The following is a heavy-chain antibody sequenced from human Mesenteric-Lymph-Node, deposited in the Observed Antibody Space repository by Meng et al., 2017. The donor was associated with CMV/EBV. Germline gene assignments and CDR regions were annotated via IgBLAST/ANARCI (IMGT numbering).Heavy chain of an antibody. D-gene: IGHD2-2*01. CDR2: IIPIFGTA. J-gene: IGHJ2*01. V-gene: IGHV1-69*05. CDR1: TYTLTSYS. CDR3: ARESPCTSCYPARGDWYFDL. Sequence: SVKVSCKASTYTLTSYSVSWVRQAPGQGLEWMGGIIPIFGTANYAQKFQGRVTITTDESTSTAYMELSSLRSEDTAVYYCARESPCTSCYPARGDWYFDLWGRGTLVTVSS.